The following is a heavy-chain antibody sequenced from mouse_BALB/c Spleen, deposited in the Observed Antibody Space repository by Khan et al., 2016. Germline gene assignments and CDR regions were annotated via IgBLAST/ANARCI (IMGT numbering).Heavy chain of an antibody. CDR3: TISLYYYGSSYVDYYAMDY. CDR1: GYTFTSYY. V-gene: IGHV1S81*02. CDR2: INPSNGGT. J-gene: IGHJ4*01. Sequence: QVQLKESGAELVKPGASVKLSCKASGYTFTSYYMYWVKQRPGQGLEWIGEINPSNGGTNFNEKFKSKATLTVDKSSSTAYMQLSSLTSDDSAVYYCTISLYYYGSSYVDYYAMDYWGQGTSVTVSS. D-gene: IGHD1-1*01.